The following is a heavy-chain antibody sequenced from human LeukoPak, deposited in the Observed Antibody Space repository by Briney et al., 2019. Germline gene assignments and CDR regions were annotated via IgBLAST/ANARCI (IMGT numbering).Heavy chain of an antibody. CDR1: GGSISSGGYY. Sequence: SQTLPLTCTVSGGSISSGGYYWSWIRQHPGKGLDWIVYIYYSGSTYYNPSLKSRVTISVDTSKNQFSLKLSSVTAADTAVYYCARDREVGYYDILTGYRYYYGMDVWGQGTTVTVSS. V-gene: IGHV4-31*03. D-gene: IGHD3-9*01. CDR2: IYYSGST. J-gene: IGHJ6*02. CDR3: ARDREVGYYDILTGYRYYYGMDV.